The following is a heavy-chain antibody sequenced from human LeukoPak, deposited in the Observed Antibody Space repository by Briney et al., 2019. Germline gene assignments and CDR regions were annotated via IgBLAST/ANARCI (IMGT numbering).Heavy chain of an antibody. CDR1: GGSISSSSYY. V-gene: IGHV4-39*01. CDR3: ARQAHIWRVWGSRGDYYFDY. D-gene: IGHD3-16*01. CDR2: IYYRGST. J-gene: IGHJ4*02. Sequence: SETLSLTCTVSGGSISSSSYYWGWIRQPPGKGLEWIGSIYYRGSTYYNPSLKSRVTISVDTSKNQFSLKLSSVTAADTAVYYCARQAHIWRVWGSRGDYYFDYWGQGTLVTVSS.